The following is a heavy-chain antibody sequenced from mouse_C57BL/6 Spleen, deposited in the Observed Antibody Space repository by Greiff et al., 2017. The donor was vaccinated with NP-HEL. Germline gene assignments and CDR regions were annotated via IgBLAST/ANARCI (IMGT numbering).Heavy chain of an antibody. CDR2: IYPGDGDT. CDR1: GYAFSSYW. Sequence: VQLQQSGAELVKPGASVKISCKASGYAFSSYWMNWVKQRPGKGLEWIGQIYPGDGDTNYNGKFKGTATLTADKSSSTAYMQLSSLTSDDSAVYFCARDYYGSRGGFDYWGPGTTLTVSS. D-gene: IGHD1-1*01. V-gene: IGHV1-80*01. CDR3: ARDYYGSRGGFDY. J-gene: IGHJ2*01.